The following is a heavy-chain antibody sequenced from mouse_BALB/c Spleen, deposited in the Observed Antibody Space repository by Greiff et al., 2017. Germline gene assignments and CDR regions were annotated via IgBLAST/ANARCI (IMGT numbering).Heavy chain of an antibody. D-gene: IGHD6-1*01. CDR3: ARSLQDYFDY. V-gene: IGHV5-17*02. CDR2: ISSGSSTI. J-gene: IGHJ2*01. CDR1: GFTFSSFG. Sequence: EVKLVESGGGLVQPGGSRKLSCAASGFTFSSFGMHWVRQAPEKGLEWVAYISSGSSTIYYADTVKGRFTISRDNPKNTLFLQMTSLRSEDTAMYYCARSLQDYFDYWGQGTTLTVSS.